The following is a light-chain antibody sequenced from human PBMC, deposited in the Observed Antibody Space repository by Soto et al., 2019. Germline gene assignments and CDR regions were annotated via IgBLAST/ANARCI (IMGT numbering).Light chain of an antibody. CDR3: QQYDNWTWT. J-gene: IGKJ1*01. V-gene: IGKV3-15*01. CDR2: GAS. CDR1: QSVSSN. Sequence: EIVMTQSPATLSVSPGERATLSCRASQSVSSNLAWYQQKPGQAPRLLIYGASTRATGIPARLSGSGSGTEFTLTINSLQSEDFAVYYCQQYDNWTWTFGQGTKVDTK.